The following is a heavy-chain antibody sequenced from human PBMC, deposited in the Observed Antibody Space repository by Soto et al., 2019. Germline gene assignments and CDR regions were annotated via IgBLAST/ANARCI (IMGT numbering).Heavy chain of an antibody. D-gene: IGHD4-17*01. J-gene: IGHJ4*02. V-gene: IGHV4-31*03. Sequence: SETLSLTCTVSGGSISSGGYYWSWIRQLPGKGLEWIGYIYYSGSTYYNPSLKSRVTISVDTSNNQFSLKLSSVTAADTAVYYCARAPSPTVIMVYYFDYWGQGTLVTVSS. CDR1: GGSISSGGYY. CDR2: IYYSGST. CDR3: ARAPSPTVIMVYYFDY.